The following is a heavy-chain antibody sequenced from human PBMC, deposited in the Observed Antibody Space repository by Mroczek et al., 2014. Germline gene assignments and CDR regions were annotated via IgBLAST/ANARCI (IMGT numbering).Heavy chain of an antibody. CDR3: AKGKDPGYSYGYDLYYYYSGR. D-gene: IGHD5-18*01. J-gene: IGHJ6*03. CDR1: GFTFSSYA. V-gene: IGHV3-23*04. CDR2: ISGSGGST. Sequence: VQLVQSGGGLVQPGGSLRLSCAASGFTFSSYAMSWVRQAPGKGLEWVSAISGSGGSTYYADSVKGRFTISRDNSKNTLYLQMNSLRAEDTAVYYCAKGKDPGYSYGYDLYYYYSGRLGTKGQRSTVS.